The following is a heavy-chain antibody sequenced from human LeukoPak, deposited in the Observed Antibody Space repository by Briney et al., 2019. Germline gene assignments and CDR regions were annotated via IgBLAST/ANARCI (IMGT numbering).Heavy chain of an antibody. CDR1: VYTFTGYD. Sequence: ASVKVSCKASVYTFTGYDMHWVRQAPGQGLEWMGWINPNSGGTSYAQRFQGRVTMTRDTSSSTAYMEVNSLRSDDTAVYYCVVAGTTFHYLDYWGQGSLVTVSS. J-gene: IGHJ4*02. CDR3: VVAGTTFHYLDY. D-gene: IGHD6-19*01. CDR2: INPNSGGT. V-gene: IGHV1-2*02.